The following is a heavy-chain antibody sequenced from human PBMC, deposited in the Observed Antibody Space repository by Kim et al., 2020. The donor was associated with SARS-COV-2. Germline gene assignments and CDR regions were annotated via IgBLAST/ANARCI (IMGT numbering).Heavy chain of an antibody. D-gene: IGHD4-17*01. J-gene: IGHJ4*02. CDR3: ARSLYGDYAPYDY. V-gene: IGHV1-18*01. Sequence: NDATTPQSRVTLTPDTSTCTAYMELRSLRSDDTAVYYCARSLYGDYAPYDYWGQGTLVTVSS.